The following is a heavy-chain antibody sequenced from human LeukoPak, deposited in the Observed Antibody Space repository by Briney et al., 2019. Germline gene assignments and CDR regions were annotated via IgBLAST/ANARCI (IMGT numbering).Heavy chain of an antibody. J-gene: IGHJ4*02. Sequence: SETLSLTCTVSGGSISRYYWSWIRQPPGKGLEWIGYIYYSGSTTYNPSLKSRVTISVDTSKNQFSLKLSSVTAADTAVYYCASRRDGYNSRYFDYWGQGTLVTVSS. CDR3: ASRRDGYNSRYFDY. V-gene: IGHV4-59*08. CDR2: IYYSGST. CDR1: GGSISRYY. D-gene: IGHD5-24*01.